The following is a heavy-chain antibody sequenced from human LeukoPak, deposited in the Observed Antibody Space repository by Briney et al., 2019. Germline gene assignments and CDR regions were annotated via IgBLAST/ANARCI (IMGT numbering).Heavy chain of an antibody. Sequence: ASVKVSCKASGYTFTSYDINWVRQATGQGLEWMGWMNPNSGNTGYAQKFQGRVTMTRNTSISTAYMELSSLRSEDTAVYYCARLRIAVAASNNFFDYWGQGTLVTVSS. V-gene: IGHV1-8*01. D-gene: IGHD6-19*01. CDR3: ARLRIAVAASNNFFDY. J-gene: IGHJ4*02. CDR2: MNPNSGNT. CDR1: GYTFTSYD.